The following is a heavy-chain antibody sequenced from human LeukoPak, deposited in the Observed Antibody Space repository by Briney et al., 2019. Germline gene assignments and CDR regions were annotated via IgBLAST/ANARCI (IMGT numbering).Heavy chain of an antibody. V-gene: IGHV1-2*02. CDR2: INPNSGGT. CDR1: GHTFTGYY. D-gene: IGHD6-19*01. J-gene: IGHJ6*03. Sequence: ASVKVSCKASGHTFTGYYMHWVRQAPGQGLEWMGWINPNSGGTNYAQKFQGRVTITRNTSISTAYMELSSLRSEDTAVYYCARGAVSSGGGRYYYMDVWGKGTTVTVSS. CDR3: ARGAVSSGGGRYYYMDV.